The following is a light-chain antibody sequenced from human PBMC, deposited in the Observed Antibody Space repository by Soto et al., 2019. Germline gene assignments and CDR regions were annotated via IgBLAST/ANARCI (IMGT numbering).Light chain of an antibody. Sequence: DIQMTQSPSTLSASVGDRVTVTCRASQEIGSFLAWYQQKPGKAPKLLIYLASRLESGVPSRFSGSGSGTEFTLTFSGLQPDDFATYFCKQYNPPSFYTFGPGTKLEIK. V-gene: IGKV1-5*03. CDR2: LAS. CDR1: QEIGSF. CDR3: KQYNPPSFYT. J-gene: IGKJ2*01.